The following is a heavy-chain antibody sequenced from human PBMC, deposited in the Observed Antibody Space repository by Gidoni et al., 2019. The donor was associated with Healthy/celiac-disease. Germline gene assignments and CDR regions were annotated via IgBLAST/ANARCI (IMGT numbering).Heavy chain of an antibody. CDR1: GGTFSSYA. CDR3: ASVHPGPREAVAGTGYFQH. D-gene: IGHD6-19*01. J-gene: IGHJ1*01. V-gene: IGHV1-69*04. Sequence: QVQLVQSGAEVKKPGSSVKVSCKASGGTFSSYAISWVRQAPGQGLEWMGRIIPILGIANYAQKFQGRVTITADKSTSTAYMELSSLRSEDTAVYYCASVHPGPREAVAGTGYFQHWGQGTLVTVSS. CDR2: IIPILGIA.